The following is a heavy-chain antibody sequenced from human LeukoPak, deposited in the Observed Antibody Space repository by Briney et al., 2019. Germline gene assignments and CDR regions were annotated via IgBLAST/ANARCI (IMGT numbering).Heavy chain of an antibody. CDR2: INHSGST. D-gene: IGHD2-2*01. CDR1: GGSFSGYY. V-gene: IGHV4-34*01. CDR3: AGSPPGRYRVPQYFQH. J-gene: IGHJ1*01. Sequence: SETLSLTCAVYGGSFSGYYWSWIRQPPGKGLEWIGEINHSGSTNYNPSLKSRVTISVDTSKNQFSLKLSSVTAADTAVYYCAGSPPGRYRVPQYFQHWGQGTLVTVSS.